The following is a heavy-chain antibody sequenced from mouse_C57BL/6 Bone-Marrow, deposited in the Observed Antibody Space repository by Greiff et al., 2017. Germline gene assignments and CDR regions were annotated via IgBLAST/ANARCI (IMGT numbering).Heavy chain of an antibody. J-gene: IGHJ4*01. Sequence: QVTLKESGPGILQPSQTLSLTCSFSGFSLSTFGMGVGWIRQPPGKGLEWLAHIWWDDDKYYNPALKSRLTISKDTSKDQVFLKIANVDTADTATYYCAQTLLLRYYYAMDYWGQGTSVTVSS. CDR1: GFSLSTFGMG. V-gene: IGHV8-8*01. CDR2: IWWDDDK. CDR3: AQTLLLRYYYAMDY. D-gene: IGHD1-1*01.